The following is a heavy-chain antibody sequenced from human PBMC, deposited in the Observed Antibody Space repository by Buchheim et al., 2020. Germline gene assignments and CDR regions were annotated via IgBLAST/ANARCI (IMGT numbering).Heavy chain of an antibody. CDR1: GFTFSSYA. V-gene: IGHV3-30*04. J-gene: IGHJ6*02. CDR3: AREFPRYCSGGSCYSDYYYYGMDV. Sequence: QVQLVESGGGVVQPGRSLRLSCAASGFTFSSYAMHWVRQAPGKGLEWVAVISYDGSNKFYADSVKGRFTISRDNSKNTLYPQMNSLRAEDTAVYYCAREFPRYCSGGSCYSDYYYYGMDVWGQGTT. D-gene: IGHD2-15*01. CDR2: ISYDGSNK.